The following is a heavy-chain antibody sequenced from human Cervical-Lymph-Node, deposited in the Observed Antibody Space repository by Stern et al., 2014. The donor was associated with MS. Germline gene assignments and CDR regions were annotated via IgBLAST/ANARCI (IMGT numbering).Heavy chain of an antibody. J-gene: IGHJ4*02. V-gene: IGHV4-31*03. CDR3: ARDNGLRVEQFFDY. CDR1: GASLSSLNYY. Sequence: QVQPQESGPGLVKPSQTLSLTCTVSGASLSSLNYYWSWIRQRPGKGLEWIGFISYSGNTNYNPSLKSRVTVSADTSKTQFSLRLTSVTAADTAVYYCARDNGLRVEQFFDYWGQGILVTVSS. CDR2: ISYSGNT. D-gene: IGHD4-17*01.